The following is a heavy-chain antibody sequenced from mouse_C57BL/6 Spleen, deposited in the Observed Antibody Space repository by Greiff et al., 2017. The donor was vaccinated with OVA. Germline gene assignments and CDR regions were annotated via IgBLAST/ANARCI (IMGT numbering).Heavy chain of an antibody. Sequence: EVKLVESGGGLVKPGGSLKLSCAASGFTFSSYAMSWVRQTPEKRLEWVATISDGGSYTYYPDNVKGRFTISRDNAKNNLYLQMSQLKSEDTAMYYCARVKLGRGAMDYWGQGTSVTVSS. V-gene: IGHV5-4*03. CDR3: ARVKLGRGAMDY. CDR1: GFTFSSYA. J-gene: IGHJ4*01. D-gene: IGHD4-1*01. CDR2: ISDGGSYT.